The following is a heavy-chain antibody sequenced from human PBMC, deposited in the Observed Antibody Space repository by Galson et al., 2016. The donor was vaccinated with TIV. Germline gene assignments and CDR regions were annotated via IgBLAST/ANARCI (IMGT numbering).Heavy chain of an antibody. D-gene: IGHD3-22*01. CDR2: VNVGTGDT. Sequence: SGYTFEHYAIQWVRQAPGQRLEWMAWVNVGTGDTRYSQKFQGAVTVTRDTSASTAYMELSSLTPEDTAVYYCARSDAVSGYYYHFDYWGHGTLVTVSS. CDR3: ARSDAVSGYYYHFDY. CDR1: GYTFEHYA. V-gene: IGHV1-3*01. J-gene: IGHJ4*01.